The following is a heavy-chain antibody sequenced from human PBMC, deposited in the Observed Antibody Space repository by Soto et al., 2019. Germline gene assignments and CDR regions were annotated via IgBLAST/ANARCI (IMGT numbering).Heavy chain of an antibody. Sequence: GGSLRLSCAASGFTFSSYAMSWFPQAPGKGLEWVSSISVSGGSTYYADSVKGRFTISRDNSKSTLFLHMNSLRAEATAVYYCAKAAGSDYYPVDYWGQGTLVTVSS. D-gene: IGHD3-22*01. CDR1: GFTFSSYA. CDR3: AKAAGSDYYPVDY. V-gene: IGHV3-23*01. J-gene: IGHJ4*02. CDR2: ISVSGGST.